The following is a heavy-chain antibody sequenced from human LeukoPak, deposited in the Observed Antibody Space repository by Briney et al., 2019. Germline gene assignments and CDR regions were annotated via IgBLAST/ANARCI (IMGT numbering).Heavy chain of an antibody. CDR3: ARDKGIAAAGIDY. CDR2: INPNSGGT. J-gene: IGHJ4*02. V-gene: IGHV1-2*02. D-gene: IGHD6-13*01. Sequence: ASVKVSCKASGYTFTGYYMHWVRQAPGQGLKWMGWINPNSGGTNYAQKFQGRVTMTRDTSISTAYMELSRLRSDDTAVYYCARDKGIAAAGIDYWGQGTLVTVSS. CDR1: GYTFTGYY.